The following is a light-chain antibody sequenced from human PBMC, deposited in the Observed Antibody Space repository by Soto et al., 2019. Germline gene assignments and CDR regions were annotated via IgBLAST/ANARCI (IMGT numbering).Light chain of an antibody. CDR3: QHYNSYSEA. Sequence: DIQMTHSPSSLSASVGDRVTITCQASQDISNYLNWYQQTRGKAPKLLIYEASNLETGVPSRFSGSGSGTEFTLTISSLQPDDFATYYCQHYNSYSEAFGQGTKVDIK. V-gene: IGKV1-33*01. CDR2: EAS. J-gene: IGKJ1*01. CDR1: QDISNY.